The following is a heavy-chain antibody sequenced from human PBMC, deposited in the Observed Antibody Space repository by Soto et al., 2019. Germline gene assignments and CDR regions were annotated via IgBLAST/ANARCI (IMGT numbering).Heavy chain of an antibody. D-gene: IGHD6-13*01. CDR3: ARHPERIAEIGWFDP. Sequence: EVQLVESGGGLVQPGGSLRLSCAASGFTFSSYSMNWVRHAPGKGLEWVSYISSSSSTIYYADSVKGRFTISRDNAKNSLYLQMNSRRAEDTAVYYCARHPERIAEIGWFDPWGQGTLVTVSS. CDR1: GFTFSSYS. V-gene: IGHV3-48*01. CDR2: ISSSSSTI. J-gene: IGHJ5*02.